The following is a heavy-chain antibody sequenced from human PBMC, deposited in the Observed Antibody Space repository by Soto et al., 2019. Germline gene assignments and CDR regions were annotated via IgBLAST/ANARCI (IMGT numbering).Heavy chain of an antibody. CDR1: GYTFTNYG. V-gene: IGHV1-18*01. CDR2: ISAYNGNT. Sequence: QVQLVQSGADVKKPGASVKVSCKASGYTFTNYGITWVRQAPGQGLEWMGWISAYNGNTNYAQKHQGRLTMTTDTSTSTAYMELRSLRSDDTAVYYCSRDYYDFWSGYHVPPPIDYWGQGTLVTVSS. CDR3: SRDYYDFWSGYHVPPPIDY. D-gene: IGHD3-3*01. J-gene: IGHJ4*02.